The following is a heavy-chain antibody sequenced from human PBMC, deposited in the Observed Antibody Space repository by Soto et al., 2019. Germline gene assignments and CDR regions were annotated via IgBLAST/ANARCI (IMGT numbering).Heavy chain of an antibody. V-gene: IGHV3-30*14. J-gene: IGHJ3*01. D-gene: IGHD3-3*02. CDR3: ASVRLSIAFNDALDV. CDR2: MTYDGATE. CDR1: GFTFRDYV. Sequence: ESGGGVVQPGTSLRLSCAASGFTFRDYVIHWVRQAAGKGLEWVASMTYDGATEYYADSVKGRFTMSRDNSKRALSLQMNSLRPDDTAVYYCASVRLSIAFNDALDVWGQGTTVTVSS.